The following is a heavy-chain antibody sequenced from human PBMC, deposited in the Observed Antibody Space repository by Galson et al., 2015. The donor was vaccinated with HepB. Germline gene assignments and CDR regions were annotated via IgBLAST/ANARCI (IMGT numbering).Heavy chain of an antibody. V-gene: IGHV1-18*04. CDR1: GYTFTSYG. D-gene: IGHD6-13*01. J-gene: IGHJ4*02. CDR2: ISAYNGNT. CDR3: ARDPRYSSSWYYFDY. Sequence: SCKASGYTFTSYGISWVRQAPGQGLEWMGWISAYNGNTNYAQKLQGRVTMTTDTSTSTAYMELRSLRSDDTAVYYCARDPRYSSSWYYFDYWGQGTLVTVSS.